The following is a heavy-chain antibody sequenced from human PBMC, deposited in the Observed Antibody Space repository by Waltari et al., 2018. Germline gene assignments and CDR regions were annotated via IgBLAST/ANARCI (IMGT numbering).Heavy chain of an antibody. CDR2: INHSGRH. CDR3: AGVGGDYYYYYMDV. Sequence: QVQLQQWGAGLLKPSETLSLTCAVYGGSFSGYYWSWIRQPPGKGLEWIGEINHSGRHNDNPSLKSRVTISVDTSKNQFSLKLSSVTAADTAVYDCAGVGGDYYYYYMDVWGKGTTVTISS. D-gene: IGHD3-10*01. J-gene: IGHJ6*03. V-gene: IGHV4-34*01. CDR1: GGSFSGYY.